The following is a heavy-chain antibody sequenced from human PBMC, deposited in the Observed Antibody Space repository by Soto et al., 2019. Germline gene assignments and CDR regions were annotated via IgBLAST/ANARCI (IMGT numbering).Heavy chain of an antibody. V-gene: IGHV3-30*18. CDR2: ISYDGSNK. J-gene: IGHJ6*02. CDR3: AKAWSDPGYYGMDV. CDR1: GFTSSSCG. Sequence: PGGSLRLSCAASGFTSSSCGMHWVRQAPGKGLEWVAVISYDGSNKYYADSVKGRFTISRDNSKNTLYLQMNSLRAEDTAVYYCAKAWSDPGYYGMDVWGQGTTVTVSS.